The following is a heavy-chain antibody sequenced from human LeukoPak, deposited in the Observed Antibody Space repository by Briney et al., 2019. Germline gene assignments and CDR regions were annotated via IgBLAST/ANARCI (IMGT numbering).Heavy chain of an antibody. V-gene: IGHV3-33*08. D-gene: IGHD6-13*01. CDR3: ARVAAAGSEYFQH. J-gene: IGHJ1*01. CDR2: IWNDGSNK. CDR1: GFTFSTYS. Sequence: PWGSLRLSCAASGFTFSTYSMNWVRQAPGKGLEWVAVIWNDGSNKYYADSVKGRFTISRDNSKNTLYLQMNSLRAEDTAVYYCARVAAAGSEYFQHWGQGTLVTVSS.